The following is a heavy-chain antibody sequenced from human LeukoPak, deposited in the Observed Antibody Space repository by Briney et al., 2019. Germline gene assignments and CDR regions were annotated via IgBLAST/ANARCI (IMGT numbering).Heavy chain of an antibody. D-gene: IGHD6-13*01. V-gene: IGHV4-59*01. J-gene: IGHJ4*02. CDR2: IHHSGST. Sequence: SETLSLTCTASGDSIMSYYWSWIRQPPGKGLEWLGYIHHSGSTNHNPYLKSRLTISVDTSKNQFSLGLSSVTAADTALYYCARATAGSGYYFDYWDQGTLVTVSS. CDR1: GDSIMSYY. CDR3: ARATAGSGYYFDY.